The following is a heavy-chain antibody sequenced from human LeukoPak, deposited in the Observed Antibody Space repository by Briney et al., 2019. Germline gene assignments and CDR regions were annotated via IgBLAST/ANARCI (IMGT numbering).Heavy chain of an antibody. V-gene: IGHV3-30-3*01. J-gene: IGHJ3*02. CDR2: ISYDGSNK. Sequence: GGSLRLSCAASGFTFSSYAMHWVRQAPGKGLEWVAVISYDGSNKYYADSVKGRFTISRDNSKNTLYLQMNSLRAEDTAVYYCAREKYYDFWSGHHGAFDIWGQGTMVTVSS. D-gene: IGHD3-3*01. CDR1: GFTFSSYA. CDR3: AREKYYDFWSGHHGAFDI.